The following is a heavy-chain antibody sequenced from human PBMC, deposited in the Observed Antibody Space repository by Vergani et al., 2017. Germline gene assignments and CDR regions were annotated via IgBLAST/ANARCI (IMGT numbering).Heavy chain of an antibody. D-gene: IGHD6-6*01. V-gene: IGHV3-21*01. CDR3: ARDRIAARPDWFDP. CDR2: ISSSSSYI. Sequence: EVQLVESGGGLVKPGGSLRLSCAASGFTFSSYSMNWVRQAPGKGLEWVSSISSSSSYIYYADSVKGRFTISRDNAKNSLYLQMNSLRAEDTAVYYCARDRIAARPDWFDPWGQGTLVTVSS. CDR1: GFTFSSYS. J-gene: IGHJ5*02.